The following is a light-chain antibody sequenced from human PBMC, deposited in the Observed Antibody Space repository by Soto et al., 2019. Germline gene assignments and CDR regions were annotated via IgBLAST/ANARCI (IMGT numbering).Light chain of an antibody. V-gene: IGLV1-40*01. CDR2: DNS. CDR3: QSYDSSLSVWV. J-gene: IGLJ3*02. Sequence: QSVLTQPPSVSGAPGQRVTLSCTGSSSNIGAGYDVHWYQHLPGTAPKLLIYDNSKRPSGVPDRLSGSKSVTSASLAITGLQAEDEADYYCQSYDSSLSVWVFGGGTKLTVL. CDR1: SSNIGAGYD.